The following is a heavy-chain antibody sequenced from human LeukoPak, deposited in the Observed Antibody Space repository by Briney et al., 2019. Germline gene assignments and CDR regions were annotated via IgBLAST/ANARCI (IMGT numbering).Heavy chain of an antibody. CDR3: ARIWRGVIGPIDY. D-gene: IGHD3-10*01. CDR1: GYSISSGYY. CDR2: VYRDGGT. V-gene: IGHV4-38-2*01. Sequence: SETLSLTCAVDGYSISSGYYWGWIRQPPGKGLEWIGSVYRDGGTYYNSSLKSRVILSVDTSKNQFALKMTSVTAADTAVYYCARIWRGVIGPIDYWGQGTLVVVSS. J-gene: IGHJ4*02.